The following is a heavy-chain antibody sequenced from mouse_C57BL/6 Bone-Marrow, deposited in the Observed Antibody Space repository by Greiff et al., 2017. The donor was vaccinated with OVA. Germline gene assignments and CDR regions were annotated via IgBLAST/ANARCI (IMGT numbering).Heavy chain of an antibody. CDR1: GYTFTSYW. V-gene: IGHV1-64*01. D-gene: IGHD2-10*02. CDR2: IHPNSGST. CDR3: AKRGSIPYAMDY. J-gene: IGHJ4*01. Sequence: VQLQQPGAELVKPGASVKLSCKASGYTFTSYWMHWVKQRPGQGLEWIGMIHPNSGSTNYNEKFKSKATLTADKSSSTAYMQLSSLTSEDSAVYFCAKRGSIPYAMDYWGQGTSVTVSS.